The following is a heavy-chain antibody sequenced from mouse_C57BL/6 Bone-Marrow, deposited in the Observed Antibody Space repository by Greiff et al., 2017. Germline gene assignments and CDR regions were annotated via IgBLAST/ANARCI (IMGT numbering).Heavy chain of an antibody. CDR2: IDPSDSET. D-gene: IGHD2-1*01. V-gene: IGHV1-52*01. Sequence: QVQLQQPGAELVRPGSSVKLSCKASGYTFTSYWMHWVKQRPIQGLEWIGNIDPSDSETHYNQKFKDKATLTVDKSSSTAYMQLSSLTSEDSAVYYCARGRIYYGNYFRWYFDVWGTGTTVTVSS. J-gene: IGHJ1*03. CDR1: GYTFTSYW. CDR3: ARGRIYYGNYFRWYFDV.